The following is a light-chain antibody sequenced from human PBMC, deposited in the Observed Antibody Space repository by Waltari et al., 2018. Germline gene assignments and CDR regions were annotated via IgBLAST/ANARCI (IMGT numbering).Light chain of an antibody. CDR3: ASWDDSLNGHV. CDR2: SND. Sequence: QSVLTQPPSASGTPGQGVTISCSGSSSNIGSNTVNWYQQLPGTAPKLLIYSNDLRPSGVPDRFSGSKSGTSASLAISGLQSEDEAYYYCASWDDSLNGHVFGTGTKVTVL. CDR1: SSNIGSNT. J-gene: IGLJ1*01. V-gene: IGLV1-44*01.